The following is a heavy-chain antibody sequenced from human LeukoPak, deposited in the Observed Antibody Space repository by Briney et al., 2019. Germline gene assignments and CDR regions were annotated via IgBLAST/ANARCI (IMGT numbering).Heavy chain of an antibody. CDR1: GFTFSSYG. Sequence: GGSLRLSCAASGFTFSSYGMHWVRQAPGKGLEWVAFIRYDGSNKYYADSVKGRFTISRDNSKNTLYLQMNSLRAEDTTVYYCASSPLYYDFWSGPPPDVWGKGTTVTVSS. CDR2: IRYDGSNK. CDR3: ASSPLYYDFWSGPPPDV. J-gene: IGHJ6*04. D-gene: IGHD3-3*01. V-gene: IGHV3-30*02.